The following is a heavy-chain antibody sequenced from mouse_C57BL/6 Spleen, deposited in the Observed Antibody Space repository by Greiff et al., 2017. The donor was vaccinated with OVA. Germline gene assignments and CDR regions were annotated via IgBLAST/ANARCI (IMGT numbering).Heavy chain of an antibody. V-gene: IGHV1-82*01. CDR3: ARSQLRLIYWYFGV. CDR2: IYPGDGDT. CDR1: GYAFSSSW. J-gene: IGHJ1*03. D-gene: IGHD3-2*02. Sequence: QVQLQQSGPELVKPGASVKISCKASGYAFSSSWMNWVKQRPGKGLEWIGRIYPGDGDTNYNGKFKGKATLTADKSSSTAYMPLSSLTSEDSAVYFFARSQLRLIYWYFGVWGTGTTVTVAS.